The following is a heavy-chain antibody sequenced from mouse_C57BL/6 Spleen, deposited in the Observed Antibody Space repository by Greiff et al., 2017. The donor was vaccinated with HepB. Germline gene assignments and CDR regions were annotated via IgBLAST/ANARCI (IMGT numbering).Heavy chain of an antibody. CDR3: ARDRYYGSSYFDY. J-gene: IGHJ2*01. D-gene: IGHD1-1*01. Sequence: QVQLQQSGAELVKPGASVKISCKASGYAFSSYWMNWVKQRPGKGLEWIGQIYPGDGDTNYNGKFKGKATLTADKSSSTAYMQLSSLTSEDSAVYVCARDRYYGSSYFDYWGQGTTLTVSS. CDR1: GYAFSSYW. CDR2: IYPGDGDT. V-gene: IGHV1-80*01.